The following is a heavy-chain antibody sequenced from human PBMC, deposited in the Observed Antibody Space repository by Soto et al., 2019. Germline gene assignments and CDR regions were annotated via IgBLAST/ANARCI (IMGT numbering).Heavy chain of an antibody. CDR3: ARGRGTYYDILTGQVHYYYGMDV. D-gene: IGHD3-9*01. CDR2: INHSGST. J-gene: IGHJ6*02. V-gene: IGHV4-34*01. Sequence: SETLSLTCAVYGGSFSGYYWSWIRQPPGKGLEWIGEINHSGSTNYNPSLKSRVTISVDTSKNQFSLKLSSVTAADTAVYYCARGRGTYYDILTGQVHYYYGMDVWGQGTTVTVSS. CDR1: GGSFSGYY.